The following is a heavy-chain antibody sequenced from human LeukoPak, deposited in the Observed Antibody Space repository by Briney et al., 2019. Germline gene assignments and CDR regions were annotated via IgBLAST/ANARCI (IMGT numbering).Heavy chain of an antibody. V-gene: IGHV1-2*02. Sequence: GASVKVSCKASGYSFVGYGITWVRQAPGQGLEWMGWINPNTGGTNYAQKLQGRVTMTTDTSISTAYMELSSLRYDDTAVYYCASGPSDLGSSSQYWGQGTLVTVSS. J-gene: IGHJ4*02. D-gene: IGHD6-6*01. CDR1: GYSFVGYG. CDR2: INPNTGGT. CDR3: ASGPSDLGSSSQY.